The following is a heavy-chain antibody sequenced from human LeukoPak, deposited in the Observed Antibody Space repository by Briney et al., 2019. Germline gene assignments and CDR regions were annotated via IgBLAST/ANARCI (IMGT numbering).Heavy chain of an antibody. Sequence: SETLSLTCTVSGGSISSYYWSWIRQPPGKGLEWIGYIYYSGSTNYSPSLKSRVTISVDTSKNQFSLKLSSVTAADTAVYYCARGLGRRDYGDYRRSWVRWFDPWGQGTLVTVSS. V-gene: IGHV4-59*12. CDR2: IYYSGST. CDR1: GGSISSYY. D-gene: IGHD4-17*01. CDR3: ARGLGRRDYGDYRRSWVRWFDP. J-gene: IGHJ5*02.